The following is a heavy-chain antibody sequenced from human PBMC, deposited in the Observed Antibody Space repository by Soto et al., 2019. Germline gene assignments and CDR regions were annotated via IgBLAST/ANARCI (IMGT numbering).Heavy chain of an antibody. CDR3: ARGVLQGVDY. Sequence: QVQLMQSGAEVQMPGASAKVACKASGYTFATLDINWVPQTTGQGLEWMGWMSPGNGKTGYSQKLQGRISMSRDTSLSTAYLELSSLRPEDTAVYYCARGVLQGVDYWGQGTLVTVSS. D-gene: IGHD2-15*01. J-gene: IGHJ4*02. CDR2: MSPGNGKT. V-gene: IGHV1-8*02. CDR1: GYTFATLD.